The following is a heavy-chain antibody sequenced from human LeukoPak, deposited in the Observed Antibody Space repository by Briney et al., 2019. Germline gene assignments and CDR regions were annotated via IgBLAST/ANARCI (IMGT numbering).Heavy chain of an antibody. D-gene: IGHD5-24*01. CDR2: ISGNGGNT. V-gene: IGHV3-64*01. J-gene: IGHJ2*01. CDR3: ARSKRWLEHYWYFDL. CDR1: GXTSSNYP. Sequence: GGSLRLSCSASGXTSSNYPMHWVRQAPGKGLEYVSGISGNGGNTYYANSVKGRFTISRDNSKHTLYLQMGSLRAEDMAVYYCARSKRWLEHYWYFDLWGRGTLVTVSS.